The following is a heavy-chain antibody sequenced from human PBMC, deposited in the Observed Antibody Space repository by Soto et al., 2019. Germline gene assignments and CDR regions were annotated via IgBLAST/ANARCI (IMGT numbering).Heavy chain of an antibody. CDR1: GFTFSSYW. Sequence: GGSLRLSCAASGFTFSSYWMSWARQAPGKGLEWVANIKQDGSEKYYVDSVKGRFTISRDNAKNSLYLQMNSLRAEDTAVYYCARLGCSSTSCYLLYYYYYYYMDVWGKGTTVTVSS. CDR2: IKQDGSEK. CDR3: ARLGCSSTSCYLLYYYYYYYMDV. V-gene: IGHV3-7*01. D-gene: IGHD2-2*01. J-gene: IGHJ6*03.